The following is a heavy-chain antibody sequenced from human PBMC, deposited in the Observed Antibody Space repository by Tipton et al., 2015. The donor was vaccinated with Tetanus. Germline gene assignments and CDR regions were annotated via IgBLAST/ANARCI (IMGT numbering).Heavy chain of an antibody. CDR3: ARDVEAGWYIRGMAVDYYGMDV. J-gene: IGHJ6*02. V-gene: IGHV3-30*03. CDR2: ISYDGNYK. CDR1: GFTFSSSW. D-gene: IGHD6-19*01. Sequence: QLVQSGGVLVQPGGSLRLSCAVSGFTFSSSWMSWVRQAPGKGLEWVATISYDGNYKYYSDSVKGRFTISRDNSKNTLYLQMNSLRAEDTALYYCARDVEAGWYIRGMAVDYYGMDVWGQGTTVTVSS.